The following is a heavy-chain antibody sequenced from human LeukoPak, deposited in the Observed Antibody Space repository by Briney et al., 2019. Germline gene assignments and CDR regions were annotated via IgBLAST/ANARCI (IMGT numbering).Heavy chain of an antibody. D-gene: IGHD4-17*01. Sequence: SQTLSLTCAVSGATISSGGYLWTWIRQPPGKGLEWIGYIYHSGSAYYNPSLKSRVTMSVDKSKNQFSLSLTSVTAADTAVYYYARGSGTVTTDWGQGTLVIVSS. J-gene: IGHJ4*02. CDR3: ARGSGTVTTD. CDR2: IYHSGSA. V-gene: IGHV4-30-2*01. CDR1: GATISSGGYL.